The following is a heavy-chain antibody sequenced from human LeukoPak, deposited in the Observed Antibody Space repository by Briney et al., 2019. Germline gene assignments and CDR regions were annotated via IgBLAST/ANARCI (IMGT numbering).Heavy chain of an antibody. CDR2: IWYDGSNK. J-gene: IGHJ4*02. CDR1: GFTFSSYG. D-gene: IGHD6-19*01. CDR3: AANWGRSIEAVAGVNY. V-gene: IGHV3-30*02. Sequence: PGGSLRLSCAASGFTFSSYGMHWVRQAPGKGLEWVAVIWYDGSNKYYADSVKGRFTISRDNSKNTLYLQMNSLRAEDTALYYCAANWGRSIEAVAGVNYWGQGTLVTVSS.